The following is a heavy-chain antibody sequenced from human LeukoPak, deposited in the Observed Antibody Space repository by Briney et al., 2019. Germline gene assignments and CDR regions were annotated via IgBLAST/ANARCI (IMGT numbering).Heavy chain of an antibody. V-gene: IGHV1-2*02. D-gene: IGHD6-13*01. CDR3: ARFIAARKNWFDP. CDR2: INPNSGGT. J-gene: IGHJ5*02. CDR1: GYTFTGYY. Sequence: ASVKVSCKASGYTFTGYYMHWVRQAPGQGPEWMGWINPNSGGTNYAQKFQGRVTMTRDTSISTAYMELSRLRSDDTAVYYCARFIAARKNWFDPWGQGTLVTVSS.